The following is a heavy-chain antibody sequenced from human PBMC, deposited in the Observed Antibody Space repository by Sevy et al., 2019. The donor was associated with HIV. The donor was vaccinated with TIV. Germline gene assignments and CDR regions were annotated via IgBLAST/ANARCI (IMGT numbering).Heavy chain of an antibody. J-gene: IGHJ4*02. CDR3: ATGDTIVGGSDPQFDY. Sequence: ASVKVSCKVSGYTLNEVFMHWVRQAPGKGLEWMGGFDPEDGERIYAQEFQGRVTVTEDTSTDTAYMELSSLRSEVTAVYYCATGDTIVGGSDPQFDYWGQGTLVTVSS. D-gene: IGHD1-26*01. CDR1: GYTLNEVF. V-gene: IGHV1-24*01. CDR2: FDPEDGER.